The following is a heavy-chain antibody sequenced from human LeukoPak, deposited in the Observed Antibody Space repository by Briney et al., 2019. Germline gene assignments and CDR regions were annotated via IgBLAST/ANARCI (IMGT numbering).Heavy chain of an antibody. CDR1: GFSLSTSGVG. V-gene: IGHV2-5*01. D-gene: IGHD6-6*01. Sequence: SGPTLVNPTQTLTLTCTFSGFSLSTSGVGVGWIRQPPGKALEWLALIYWNDDKRYSPSLKSRLTITKDTSKNQVVLTMTNMDPVDTATYYCAHGIAARPNHPNEAFDIWGQGTLVTVSS. CDR3: AHGIAARPNHPNEAFDI. J-gene: IGHJ4*02. CDR2: IYWNDDK.